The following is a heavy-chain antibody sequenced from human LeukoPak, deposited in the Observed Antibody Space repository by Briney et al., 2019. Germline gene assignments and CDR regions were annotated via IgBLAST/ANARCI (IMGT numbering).Heavy chain of an antibody. V-gene: IGHV3-53*01. Sequence: GGSLRLSCAASGFTVSSNYMSWVRQAPGKGLEWVSVIYSGGSTYYADSVKGRFTISRDSSKNTLYLQMNSLRAEDTAVYYCATIPVIAAAAVYWGQGTLVTVSS. J-gene: IGHJ4*02. CDR2: IYSGGST. D-gene: IGHD6-13*01. CDR3: ATIPVIAAAAVY. CDR1: GFTVSSNY.